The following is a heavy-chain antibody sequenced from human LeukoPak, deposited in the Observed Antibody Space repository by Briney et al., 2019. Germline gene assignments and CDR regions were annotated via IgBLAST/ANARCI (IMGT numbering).Heavy chain of an antibody. CDR3: ARPSLGTGATPSNY. CDR2: INPNTGGT. Sequence: GASVKVSCKASGYTFTGYFIHWVRQAPGQGLEWMGWINPNTGGTIYAQNFQGRVTMTRDTSISTVYMDLTRPTSDDTAVYYCARPSLGTGATPSNYWGQGTLVTVFS. CDR1: GYTFTGYF. J-gene: IGHJ4*02. V-gene: IGHV1-2*02. D-gene: IGHD2-8*02.